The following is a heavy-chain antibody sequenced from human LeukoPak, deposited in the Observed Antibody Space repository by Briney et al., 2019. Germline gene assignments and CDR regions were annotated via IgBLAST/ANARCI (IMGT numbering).Heavy chain of an antibody. V-gene: IGHV3-30*18. CDR1: GFTFSSYG. Sequence: PGRSQRLSCAASGFTFSSYGMHWVRQAPGKGLEWVAVISYEGSNKYYADSVKGRFTISRDNSKNTLYLQMNSLRAEDTAVYYCAKDGGYCSGGSCYHQELDYWGQGTLVTVSS. CDR2: ISYEGSNK. D-gene: IGHD2-15*01. CDR3: AKDGGYCSGGSCYHQELDY. J-gene: IGHJ4*02.